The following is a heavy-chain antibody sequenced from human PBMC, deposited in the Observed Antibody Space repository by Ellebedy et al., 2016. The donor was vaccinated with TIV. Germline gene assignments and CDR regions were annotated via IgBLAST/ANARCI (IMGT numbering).Heavy chain of an antibody. V-gene: IGHV4-31*03. J-gene: IGHJ4*02. D-gene: IGHD6-13*01. CDR3: AKGGVFGIAASVLDY. Sequence: SETLSLTCTVSGGSISSGGYYWTWIRQHPGKGLEWIGYTYYSGSAYYNPSLKSRATISVDKSKNQFFLKLSSVTAADTAVYYCAKGGVFGIAASVLDYWGQGTLVTVSS. CDR1: GGSISSGGYY. CDR2: TYYSGSA.